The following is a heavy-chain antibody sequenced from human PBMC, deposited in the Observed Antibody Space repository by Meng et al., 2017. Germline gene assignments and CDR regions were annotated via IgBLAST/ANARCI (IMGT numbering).Heavy chain of an antibody. V-gene: IGHV3-30*01. CDR1: GFTFSSYA. D-gene: IGHD2-21*02. Sequence: GESLKISCAASGFTFSSYAMHWVRQAPGKGLEWVAVISYDGSNKYYADSVKGRFTISRDNSKNTLYLQMNSLRAEDTAVYYCARGKLAYCGGDCYVFDYWGQGTRVTGAS. CDR3: ARGKLAYCGGDCYVFDY. J-gene: IGHJ4*01. CDR2: ISYDGSNK.